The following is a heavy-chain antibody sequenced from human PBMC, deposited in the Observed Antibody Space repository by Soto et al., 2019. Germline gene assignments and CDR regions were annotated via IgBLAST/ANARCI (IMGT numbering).Heavy chain of an antibody. V-gene: IGHV3-23*01. J-gene: IGHJ4*02. Sequence: GGSLRLSCAASGFTFSSYAMSWVRQAPGKGLEWVSAISGSGGSTYYADSVKGRFTISRDNSKNTLYLQMNSLRAEDTAVYYCAKDSDIVVVVAATFCGQGTLVTVSS. D-gene: IGHD2-15*01. CDR1: GFTFSSYA. CDR3: AKDSDIVVVVAATF. CDR2: ISGSGGST.